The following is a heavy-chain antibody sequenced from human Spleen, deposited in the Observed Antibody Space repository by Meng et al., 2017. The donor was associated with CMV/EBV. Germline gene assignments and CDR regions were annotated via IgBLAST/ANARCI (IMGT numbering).Heavy chain of an antibody. CDR1: GYTLIDYY. V-gene: IGHV1-2*02. J-gene: IGHJ6*02. CDR2: ISPHSGGT. D-gene: IGHD2-15*01. CDR3: ARVKRYCTGGTCSSTGYYGMDV. Sequence: ASVKVSCKASGYTLIDYYIHWVRQAPGQGLAWMGWISPHSGGTNSAQKFQGRVTMTGDTSITTAYMELSRLRSDDMAVFYCARVKRYCTGGTCSSTGYYGMDVWGQGTTVTVSS.